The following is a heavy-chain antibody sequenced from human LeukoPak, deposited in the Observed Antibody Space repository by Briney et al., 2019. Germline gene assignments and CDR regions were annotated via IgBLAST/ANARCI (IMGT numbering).Heavy chain of an antibody. J-gene: IGHJ4*02. CDR2: IYYSGST. CDR1: GGSISSYY. Sequence: SETLSLTCTVSGGSISSYYWSWIRQPPGKGLEWIGSIYYSGSTNYNPSLKSRVTISVDTFKNKFSLKLSSVTAADTAAAYCARGWGYYFDDWGQGTLVTVSS. D-gene: IGHD3-16*01. CDR3: ARGWGYYFDD. V-gene: IGHV4-59*01.